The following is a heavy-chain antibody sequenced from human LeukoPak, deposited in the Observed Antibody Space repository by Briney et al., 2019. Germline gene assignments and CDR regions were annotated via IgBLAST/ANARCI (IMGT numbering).Heavy chain of an antibody. D-gene: IGHD1-26*01. CDR3: ARSGSHDY. CDR2: ISSSSSYT. Sequence: GGSLRLSCAASGFTFTSYSMNWVRQAPGKGLEWVSYISSSSSYTNYADSVKGRFTISRDNAKNSLYLQMNSLRADDTAVYYCARSGSHDYWGQGTLVTVSS. V-gene: IGHV3-21*05. J-gene: IGHJ4*02. CDR1: GFTFTSYS.